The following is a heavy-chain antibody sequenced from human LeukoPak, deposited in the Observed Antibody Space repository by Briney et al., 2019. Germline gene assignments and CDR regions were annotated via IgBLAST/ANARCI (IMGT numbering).Heavy chain of an antibody. V-gene: IGHV3-9*03. J-gene: IGHJ4*02. CDR2: ISWNNGDL. CDR1: GFSFGGYA. Sequence: PGRSLRLSCAASGFSFGGYAMHWVRQPPGKGLEWVSGISWNNGDLHYADSVRGRFTISRDNAKNSLYLQMNSPRVEDMALYYCVRGPGMAVEKRYFDYWGQGTLVTVSS. D-gene: IGHD6-19*01. CDR3: VRGPGMAVEKRYFDY.